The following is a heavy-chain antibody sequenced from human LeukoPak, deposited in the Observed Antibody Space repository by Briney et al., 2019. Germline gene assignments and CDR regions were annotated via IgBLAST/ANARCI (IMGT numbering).Heavy chain of an antibody. J-gene: IGHJ4*02. Sequence: ASVKVSCKASGGTLSSYAISWVRQAPGQGLEWMGGIIPIFGTANYAQKFQGRVTITTDESTSTAYMELSSLRSEDTAVYYCARSVGGSITQAFDYWGQGTLVTVSS. CDR2: IIPIFGTA. V-gene: IGHV1-69*05. CDR1: GGTLSSYA. CDR3: ARSVGGSITQAFDY. D-gene: IGHD1-14*01.